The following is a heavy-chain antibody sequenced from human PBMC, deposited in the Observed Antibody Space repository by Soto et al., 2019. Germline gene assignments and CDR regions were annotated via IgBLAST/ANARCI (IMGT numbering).Heavy chain of an antibody. CDR1: GGTFSSYA. CDR2: IIPIFGTA. CDR3: ARHGIVPAAINYYYGMDV. J-gene: IGHJ6*02. Sequence: QVPLVQSGAEVKKPGSSVKVSCKASGGTFSSYAISWVRQAPGQGLEWMGGIIPIFGTANYAQKFQGRVTITADESTSTAYMELSSLRSEDTAVYYCARHGIVPAAINYYYGMDVWGQGTTVTVSS. D-gene: IGHD2-2*02. V-gene: IGHV1-69*12.